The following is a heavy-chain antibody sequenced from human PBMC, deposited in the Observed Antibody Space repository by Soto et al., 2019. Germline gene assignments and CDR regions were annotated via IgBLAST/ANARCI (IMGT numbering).Heavy chain of an antibody. D-gene: IGHD6-19*01. V-gene: IGHV6-1*01. CDR3: ARVGIAVAGSRYYYYGMDV. CDR1: GDSVSSNSAA. J-gene: IGHJ6*02. CDR2: TYYRSKWYN. Sequence: PSQTLSLTCAISGDSVSSNSAAWNWIRQSPSRGLEWLGRTYYRSKWYNDYAVSVKSRITINPDTSKNQFSLQLNSVTPEDTAVYYCARVGIAVAGSRYYYYGMDVWGQGTTVTVSS.